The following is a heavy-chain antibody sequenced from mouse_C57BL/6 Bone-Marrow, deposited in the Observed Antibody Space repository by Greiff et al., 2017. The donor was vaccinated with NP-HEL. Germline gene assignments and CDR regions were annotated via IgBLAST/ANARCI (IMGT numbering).Heavy chain of an antibody. CDR3: ARGLLWLRRRDYNAMDY. Sequence: QVQLQQSGAELVKPGASVKLSCKASGYTFTSYWMHWVKQRPGQGLEWIGMIHPNSGSTNYNEKFKSKATLTVAKSSSTAYMQLSSLTSEDSAVYYCARGLLWLRRRDYNAMDYWGQGTSVTVSS. J-gene: IGHJ4*01. D-gene: IGHD2-2*01. CDR2: IHPNSGST. V-gene: IGHV1-64*01. CDR1: GYTFTSYW.